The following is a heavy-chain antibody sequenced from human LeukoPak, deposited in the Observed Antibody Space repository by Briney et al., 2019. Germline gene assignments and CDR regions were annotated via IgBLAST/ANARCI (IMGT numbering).Heavy chain of an antibody. V-gene: IGHV4-39*01. CDR3: ASGTYDYGDYAIDY. D-gene: IGHD4-17*01. CDR1: GVSISSSSYY. CDR2: IYYSGST. Sequence: MPSETLSLTCTVSGVSISSSSYYWGWIRQPPGKGLEWIGSIYYSGSTYYNPSLKSRVTISVDTSKNQFSLKLSSVTAADTAVYYCASGTYDYGDYAIDYWGQGTLVTVSS. J-gene: IGHJ4*02.